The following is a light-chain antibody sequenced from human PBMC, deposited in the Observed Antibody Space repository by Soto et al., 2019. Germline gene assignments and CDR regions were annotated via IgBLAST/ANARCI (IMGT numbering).Light chain of an antibody. CDR3: CSSAGRYTWM. CDR1: SSDFRGYHY. Sequence: QSALTQPRSVSGSPGQSVTISCTGTSSDFRGYHYVSWYQQYPGKAPKVIIYDVSKRPSGVPDRFSGSKSGNTASLIISGLQTDDEADYYCCSSAGRYTWMFGGGTKVTVL. J-gene: IGLJ3*02. V-gene: IGLV2-11*01. CDR2: DVS.